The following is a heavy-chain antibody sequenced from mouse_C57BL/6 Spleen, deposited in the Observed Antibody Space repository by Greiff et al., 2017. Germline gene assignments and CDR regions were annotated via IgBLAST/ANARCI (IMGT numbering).Heavy chain of an antibody. J-gene: IGHJ4*01. D-gene: IGHD2-1*01. CDR1: GYSFTDYN. Sequence: VQLQQSGPELVKPGASVKISCKASGYSFTDYNMNWVKQSNGKSLEWIGVINPNYGTTSYNQQFKGKATLTVDQSSSTAYMQLNSLTSEDSAVYYCARPAYYGNNYYAMDYWGQGTSVTVSS. CDR3: ARPAYYGNNYYAMDY. V-gene: IGHV1-39*01. CDR2: INPNYGTT.